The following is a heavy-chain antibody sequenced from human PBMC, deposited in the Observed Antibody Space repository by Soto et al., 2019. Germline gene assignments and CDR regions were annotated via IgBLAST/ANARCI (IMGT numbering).Heavy chain of an antibody. D-gene: IGHD2-2*01. CDR2: ITASNGNA. CDR1: GYTFTNYG. Sequence: ASVKVSCKASGYTFTNYGITWVRQAPEQGLEWMGWITASNGNANYAREIQGRLTLTRDTSTNTASMELRSLRSDDTAVYYCARGASCSSTSCYDNFHYGLAVWGQGTTGTVSS. CDR3: ARGASCSSTSCYDNFHYGLAV. J-gene: IGHJ6*02. V-gene: IGHV1-18*01.